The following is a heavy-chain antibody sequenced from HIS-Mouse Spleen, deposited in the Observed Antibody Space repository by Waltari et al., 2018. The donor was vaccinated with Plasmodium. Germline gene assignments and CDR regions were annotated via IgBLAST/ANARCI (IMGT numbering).Heavy chain of an antibody. D-gene: IGHD2-15*01. CDR1: GFTFSSYS. CDR3: ARDSWGDY. V-gene: IGHV3-30-3*01. J-gene: IGHJ4*02. Sequence: QVQLVESGGGVVQPGRSLRLPCAASGFTFSSYSMHWVRQAPGKGLEWVAVISYDGSNKYYADSVKGRFTISRDNSKNTLYLQMNSLRAEDTAVYYCARDSWGDYWGQGTLVTVSS. CDR2: ISYDGSNK.